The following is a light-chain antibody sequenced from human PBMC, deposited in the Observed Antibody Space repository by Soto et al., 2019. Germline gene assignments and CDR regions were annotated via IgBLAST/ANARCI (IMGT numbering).Light chain of an antibody. J-gene: IGKJ1*01. CDR1: QDIINY. CDR2: DAS. Sequence: VIWMTQSPSLLTASVGDRVTISCRVSQDIINYLAWYRQKPGKAPDLLIFDASSLENGVPSRFSGSGSGTDFTLTISRLQSEDFATYYCQQYHSFPPTFGQGIKVEVE. V-gene: IGKV1D-8*01. CDR3: QQYHSFPPT.